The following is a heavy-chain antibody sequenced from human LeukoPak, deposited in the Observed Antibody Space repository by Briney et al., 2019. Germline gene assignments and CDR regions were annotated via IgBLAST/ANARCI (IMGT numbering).Heavy chain of an antibody. V-gene: IGHV4-59*01. CDR3: ARGSTGAFDP. Sequence: PSETLSLTCSVSGGSISSFYWSWIRQPPGKGREWIGYIHYSGGTDHNPSLKSRVTMSIDTSTNQFSLNLMSVTAADTGVYFCARGSTGAFDPWGQGILVTVSS. CDR1: GGSISSFY. CDR2: IHYSGGT. J-gene: IGHJ5*02.